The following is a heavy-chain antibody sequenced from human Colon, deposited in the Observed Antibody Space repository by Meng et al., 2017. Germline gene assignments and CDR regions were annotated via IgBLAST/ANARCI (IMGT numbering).Heavy chain of an antibody. D-gene: IGHD5-24*01. CDR3: ARGARDNYFDS. CDR1: GYSFTSYW. V-gene: IGHV5-51*01. J-gene: IGHJ4*02. Sequence: KVSCKGSGYSFTSYWIGWVRQMPGKGLEWMGIIYPSDADTRYSPSFQGQVTISADKSISTAYLQWSSLKASDTAIYYCARGARDNYFDSWGQGTLVTVSS. CDR2: IYPSDADT.